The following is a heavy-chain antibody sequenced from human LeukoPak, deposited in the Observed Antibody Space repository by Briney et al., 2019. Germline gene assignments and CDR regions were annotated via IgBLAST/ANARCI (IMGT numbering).Heavy chain of an antibody. CDR2: IYTSGST. Sequence: SETLSLTCTASGGSISSYYWSWIRQPAGKGLEWIGRIYTSGSTNYNPSLKSRVTMSVDTSKNQFSLKLSSVTAADTAVYYCAGTYYYDSSGPTSFDYWGQGTLVTVSS. D-gene: IGHD3-22*01. V-gene: IGHV4-4*07. J-gene: IGHJ4*02. CDR3: AGTYYYDSSGPTSFDY. CDR1: GGSISSYY.